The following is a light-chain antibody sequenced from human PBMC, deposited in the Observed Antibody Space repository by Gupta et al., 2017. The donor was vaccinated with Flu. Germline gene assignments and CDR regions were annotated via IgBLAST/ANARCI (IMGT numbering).Light chain of an antibody. CDR2: DTS. CDR3: QLYNNWPPPT. J-gene: IGKJ4*01. CDR1: QSITND. Sequence: EIVMTPSPATLSVSPGERATVSCRARQSITNDLAWYQQKPGQAPRLIIYDTSIRDTGVPARFSGSGSGTEFTLTINSRQSEDFAVYYCQLYNNWPPPTFGGGTKVEIK. V-gene: IGKV3-15*01.